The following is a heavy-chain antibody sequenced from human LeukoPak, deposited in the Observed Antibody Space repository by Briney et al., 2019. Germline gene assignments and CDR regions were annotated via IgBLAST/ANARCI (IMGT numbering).Heavy chain of an antibody. D-gene: IGHD2-21*02. J-gene: IGHJ6*03. CDR2: ISGSGGST. CDR3: AKWAQPLLYYYYYYMDV. Sequence: GGSLRLSCAASGFTFSSYAISWVRQAPGKGLEWVSAISGSGGSTYYADSVKGRFTISRDNSKNTLYLQMNSLRAEDTAVYYCAKWAQPLLYYYYYYMDVWGKGTTVTVSS. CDR1: GFTFSSYA. V-gene: IGHV3-23*01.